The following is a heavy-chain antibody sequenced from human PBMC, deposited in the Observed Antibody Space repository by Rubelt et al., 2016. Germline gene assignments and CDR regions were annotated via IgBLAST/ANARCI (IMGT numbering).Heavy chain of an antibody. J-gene: IGHJ4*02. Sequence: QLQLQESGPGLVKPSETLSLTCTVSGGSISSSCYYWGWIRQPPGKGLEWIGSMYYTGNTYYNPSLKCRVTSSVDTSKNQCSLKLNSVTAADTAVYFCASPPLDISVAERVRYLFWGQGTLVTVSS. CDR3: ASPPLDISVAERVRYLF. V-gene: IGHV4-39*01. CDR1: GGSISSSCYY. CDR2: MYYTGNT. D-gene: IGHD6-19*01.